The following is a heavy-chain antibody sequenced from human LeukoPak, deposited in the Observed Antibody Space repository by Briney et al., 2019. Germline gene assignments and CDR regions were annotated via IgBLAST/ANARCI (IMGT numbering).Heavy chain of an antibody. CDR2: IYPGDSDT. V-gene: IGHV5-51*01. CDR1: GYPFSNYW. J-gene: IGHJ3*02. Sequence: GESLKISCKGSGYPFSNYWIAWVRQMPGKGLEWMGIIYPGDSDTKYSPSFQGQVTIAADKSISIAYLQWSSLKVSDTAMYYCAANYYDSSGYAFDIWGRGTMLTVSS. CDR3: AANYYDSSGYAFDI. D-gene: IGHD3-22*01.